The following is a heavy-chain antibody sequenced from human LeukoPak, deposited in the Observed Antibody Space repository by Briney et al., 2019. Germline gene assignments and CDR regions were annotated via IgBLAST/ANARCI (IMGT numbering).Heavy chain of an antibody. CDR2: INSDGSST. J-gene: IGHJ5*02. CDR3: ARVGRLGQLAA. CDR1: GFTFSSYW. D-gene: IGHD6-6*01. V-gene: IGHV3-74*01. Sequence: PGGSLRLSCAASGFTFSSYWMHWVRQAPGKGLVWVSRINSDGSSTSYADSVKGRFTISRDSAKNTLYLQMNSLRAEDTAVYYCARVGRLGQLAAWGQGTLVTVSS.